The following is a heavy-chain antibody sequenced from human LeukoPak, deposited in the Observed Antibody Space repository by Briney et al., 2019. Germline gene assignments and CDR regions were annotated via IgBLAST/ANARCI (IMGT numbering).Heavy chain of an antibody. CDR2: KYYSGSA. CDR1: GVSVSDGRYY. J-gene: IGHJ3*02. D-gene: IGHD2-2*01. Sequence: SQTLSLTCNVSGVSVSDGRYYWTWSRQHPGKGLEWIGYKYYSGSAKYNPSLKSRLTISVDTSKNQFSLQLTSVTAADTATYYCATPYCSSISCLDVFSMWGQGTRVTVSS. CDR3: ATPYCSSISCLDVFSM. V-gene: IGHV4-31*03.